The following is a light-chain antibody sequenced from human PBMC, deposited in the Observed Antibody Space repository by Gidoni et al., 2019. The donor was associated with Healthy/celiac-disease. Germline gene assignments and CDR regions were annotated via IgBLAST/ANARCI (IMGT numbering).Light chain of an antibody. Sequence: VIWMTQSPSLLSASTGDRVTSICRMRQGIRSYLAWYQHKPGQAPDLLIYAASTLQSGVPSRFIGSGSGTDFTLTISCLQSEDFAPYYCQQYYSFPRTFGQXTKVEIK. J-gene: IGKJ1*01. CDR3: QQYYSFPRT. V-gene: IGKV1D-8*01. CDR1: QGIRSY. CDR2: AAS.